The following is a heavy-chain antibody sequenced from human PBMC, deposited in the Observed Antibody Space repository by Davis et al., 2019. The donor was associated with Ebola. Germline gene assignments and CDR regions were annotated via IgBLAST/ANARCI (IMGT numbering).Heavy chain of an antibody. J-gene: IGHJ5*02. CDR1: GGSFSGYY. V-gene: IGHV4-34*01. CDR3: ARDRRYCSSTSCMGWFDP. D-gene: IGHD2-2*01. CDR2: INHSGST. Sequence: PSETLSLTCAVYGGSFSGYYWSWIRQPPGKGLEWIGEINHSGSTNYNPSLKSRVTISVDTSKNQFSLKLSSVTAADTAVYYCARDRRYCSSTSCMGWFDPWGQGTLVTVSS.